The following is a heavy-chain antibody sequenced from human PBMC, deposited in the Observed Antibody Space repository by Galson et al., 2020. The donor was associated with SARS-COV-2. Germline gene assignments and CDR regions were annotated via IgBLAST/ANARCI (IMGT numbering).Heavy chain of an antibody. J-gene: IGHJ5*02. CDR2: ISWNSDNI. D-gene: IGHD6-19*01. Sequence: GGSLRLSCAASGFTFDYYAMHWVRQAPGKGLEWVSGISWNSDNIDYAESVKGRFTISRDNAKNSLYLLMNSLRADDTALYYCAKGTVYSAISRRRGWLSSWGQGTLVTVSS. CDR3: AKGTVYSAISRRRGWLSS. CDR1: GFTFDYYA. V-gene: IGHV3-9*01.